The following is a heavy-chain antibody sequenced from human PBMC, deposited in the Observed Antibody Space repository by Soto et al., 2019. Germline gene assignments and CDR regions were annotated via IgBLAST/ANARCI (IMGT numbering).Heavy chain of an antibody. J-gene: IGHJ4*02. CDR1: GFTFSSYA. V-gene: IGHV3-30-3*01. Sequence: QVQLVESGGGVVQPGRSLRLSCAASGFTFSSYAMHWVRQAPGKGLEWVAVISYDGSNKYYADSVKGRFTISRDNSKNTLYLQMNSLGAEDTAVYYCAREDGPGLRFLEWLLHYWGQGTLVTVSS. D-gene: IGHD3-3*01. CDR2: ISYDGSNK. CDR3: AREDGPGLRFLEWLLHY.